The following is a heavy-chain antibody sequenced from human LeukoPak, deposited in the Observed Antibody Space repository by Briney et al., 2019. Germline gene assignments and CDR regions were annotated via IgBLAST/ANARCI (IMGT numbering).Heavy chain of an antibody. J-gene: IGHJ6*03. Sequence: GGSLRLSCAASGFTFSSYEMNWVRQAPGKGLEWVSYISSSGSTIYYADSVKGRFTISRDNAKNSLYLQMNSLRAEDTALYYCARGGITIFGVVSYMDVWGKGTTVTVSS. D-gene: IGHD3-3*01. CDR3: ARGGITIFGVVSYMDV. V-gene: IGHV3-48*03. CDR2: ISSSGSTI. CDR1: GFTFSSYE.